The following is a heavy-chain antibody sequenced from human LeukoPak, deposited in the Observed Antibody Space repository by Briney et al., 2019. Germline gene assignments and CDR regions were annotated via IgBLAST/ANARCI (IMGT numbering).Heavy chain of an antibody. CDR3: ARHVRAAAGTGIDY. CDR2: IYYSGST. CDR1: GGSISSYY. V-gene: IGHV4-59*08. D-gene: IGHD6-13*01. Sequence: SETLSLTCTVSGGSISSYYWSWIRQPPGKGLEWIGYIYYSGSTNYNPSLKSRVTISVDTSKNQFSPKLSSVTAADTAVYYCARHVRAAAGTGIDYWGQGTLVTVSS. J-gene: IGHJ4*02.